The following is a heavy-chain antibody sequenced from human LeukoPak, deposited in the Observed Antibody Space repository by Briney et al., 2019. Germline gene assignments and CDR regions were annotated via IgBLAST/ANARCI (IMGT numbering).Heavy chain of an antibody. CDR3: ARDPQYCSGGSCYSFDY. Sequence: GGSLRLSSAASGFTFSSYSMNWVRQAPGKGLEWVSSIISSSSYIYYADSVKGRFTISRDNAKNSLYLQMNSLRAEDTAVYYCARDPQYCSGGSCYSFDYWGQGTLVTVSS. J-gene: IGHJ4*02. D-gene: IGHD2-15*01. CDR2: IISSSSYI. CDR1: GFTFSSYS. V-gene: IGHV3-21*01.